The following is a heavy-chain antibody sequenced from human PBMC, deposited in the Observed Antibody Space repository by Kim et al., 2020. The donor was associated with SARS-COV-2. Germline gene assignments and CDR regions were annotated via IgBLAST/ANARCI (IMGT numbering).Heavy chain of an antibody. J-gene: IGHJ4*02. V-gene: IGHV3-72*01. CDR1: GFTLSDYY. Sequence: GGSLGLSCAASGFTLSDYYMDWVRQAPGKGLEWVGRTRNKAKSYTTNYAASVKGRFTNSRDDAKNSVYLQMNNLKTEYTAVYYCSRDGSGDYWAQGTLVTVSS. CDR3: SRDGSGDY. CDR2: TRNKAKSYTT.